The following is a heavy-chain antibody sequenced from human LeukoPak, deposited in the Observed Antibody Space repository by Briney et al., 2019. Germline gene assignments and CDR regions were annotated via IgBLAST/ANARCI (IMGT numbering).Heavy chain of an antibody. Sequence: PSETLSLTCTVSGGSISSSSYYWGWIRQPPGKGLEWNGSIYYSGSTYYNPSLKSRVTISVDTSKNQFSLKLSSVTAADTAVYYCARHVCSTILRPHRQYYFDYWGQGTLVTVSS. J-gene: IGHJ4*02. V-gene: IGHV4-39*01. D-gene: IGHD2/OR15-2a*01. CDR2: IYYSGST. CDR1: GGSISSSSYY. CDR3: ARHVCSTILRPHRQYYFDY.